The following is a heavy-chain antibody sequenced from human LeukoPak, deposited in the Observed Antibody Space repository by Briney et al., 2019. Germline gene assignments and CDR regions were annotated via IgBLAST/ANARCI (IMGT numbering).Heavy chain of an antibody. D-gene: IGHD3-22*01. V-gene: IGHV1-2*02. CDR2: INPNSGGT. Sequence: GASVKVSCKASGYTFTGYYMHWVRQAPGQGLEWMGWINPNSGGTNYAQKFQGRVTMTRDTSISTAYMELSRLRSDDTAVYYCAAHYYDSSGPFDYWGQGTLVTVSS. J-gene: IGHJ4*02. CDR1: GYTFTGYY. CDR3: AAHYYDSSGPFDY.